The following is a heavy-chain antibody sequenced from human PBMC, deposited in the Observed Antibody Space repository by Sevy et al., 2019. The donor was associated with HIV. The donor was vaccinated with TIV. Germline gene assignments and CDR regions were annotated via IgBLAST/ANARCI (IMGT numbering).Heavy chain of an antibody. CDR1: GFTFSSYW. D-gene: IGHD3-22*01. CDR3: ARDKGNYYPDAFDI. Sequence: GSLRLSCAASGFTFSSYWMSWVRQAPGKGLEWVANIKQDGSEKYYVDSVKGRSTISRDNAKNSLYLQMNSLRAEDTAVYYCARDKGNYYPDAFDIWGQGTMVTVSS. V-gene: IGHV3-7*01. CDR2: IKQDGSEK. J-gene: IGHJ3*02.